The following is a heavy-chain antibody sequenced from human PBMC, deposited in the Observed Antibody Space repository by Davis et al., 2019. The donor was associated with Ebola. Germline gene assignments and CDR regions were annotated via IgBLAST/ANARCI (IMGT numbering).Heavy chain of an antibody. Sequence: SETLSLTCAVSGGSISSSNWWSWVRQPPGKGLEWIGEIYHSGSTNYNPSLKSRVTISVDKSKNQFSLKLSSVTAADTAVYYCARGPPSKDIVVVVAASRYFDYWGQGTLVTVSS. V-gene: IGHV4-4*02. D-gene: IGHD2-15*01. CDR3: ARGPPSKDIVVVVAASRYFDY. CDR2: IYHSGST. CDR1: GGSISSSNW. J-gene: IGHJ4*02.